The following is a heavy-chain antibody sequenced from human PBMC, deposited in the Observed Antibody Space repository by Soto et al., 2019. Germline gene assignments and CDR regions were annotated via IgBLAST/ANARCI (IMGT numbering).Heavy chain of an antibody. V-gene: IGHV2-5*02. CDR2: IYWDDDK. CDR3: ARMYRQHYYDSSGYYST. J-gene: IGHJ5*02. Sequence: SGPTLVNPTQTLTLTCTFSGFSLSTSGVGVGWIRQPPGKALEWLALIYWDDDKRYSPSLKSRLTITKDTSKNQVVLTMTNMDPVDTATYYCARMYRQHYYDSSGYYSTWGQGTLVTVSS. D-gene: IGHD3-22*01. CDR1: GFSLSTSGVG.